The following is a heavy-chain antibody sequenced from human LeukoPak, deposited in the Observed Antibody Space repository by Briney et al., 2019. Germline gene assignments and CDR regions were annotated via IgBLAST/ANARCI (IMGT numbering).Heavy chain of an antibody. Sequence: SVKVSCKASGGTFSSYAISWVRQAPGQGLEWMGRIIPILGIANYAQKFQGRITITADKSTSTAYMELSRLRSDDTAVYYCARVVLYSSGWEDWGQGTLVTVSS. J-gene: IGHJ4*02. CDR1: GGTFSSYA. CDR3: ARVVLYSSGWED. V-gene: IGHV1-69*04. CDR2: IIPILGIA. D-gene: IGHD6-19*01.